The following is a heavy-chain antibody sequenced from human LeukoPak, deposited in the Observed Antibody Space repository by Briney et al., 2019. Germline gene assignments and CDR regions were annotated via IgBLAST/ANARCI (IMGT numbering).Heavy chain of an antibody. J-gene: IGHJ3*02. V-gene: IGHV4-39*07. CDR2: IFYSGST. D-gene: IGHD5-18*01. Sequence: SETLSLTCTVSGDSISRSSYYWGWIRQPPGKGLEWIGSIFYSGSTYYNPSLKSRVSISVDMSKNQFSLKLSSVTAADTAVYFCARDRSGYSYSQYFNMWGQGTMVTVSP. CDR3: ARDRSGYSYSQYFNM. CDR1: GDSISRSSYY.